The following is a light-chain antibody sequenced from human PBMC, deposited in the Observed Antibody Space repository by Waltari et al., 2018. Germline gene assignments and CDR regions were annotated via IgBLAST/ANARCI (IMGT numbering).Light chain of an antibody. CDR3: QQYGSSPPYT. Sequence: DIVLTQSPGTLSLSPGERATLSCRASQSVSSSYLAWYQQKPGRAPRLLIYGASSRATGIPDRFSGSGSGTDFTLTISRLEPEDFAVYYCQQYGSSPPYTFGQGTKLGIK. CDR1: QSVSSSY. CDR2: GAS. V-gene: IGKV3-20*01. J-gene: IGKJ2*01.